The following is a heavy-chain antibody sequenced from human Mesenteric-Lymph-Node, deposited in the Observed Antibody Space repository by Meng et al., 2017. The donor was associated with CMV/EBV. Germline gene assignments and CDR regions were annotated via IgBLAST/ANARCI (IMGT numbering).Heavy chain of an antibody. D-gene: IGHD5-12*01. Sequence: SKGYISSGGSYWSWLRQPPGKGIEWIGYIYYSGSAYYSPSLKGRLTMSVVTSENQFSLQLTSVTAADTAVYYCARDASGYGHFDSWGQGTLVTVSS. V-gene: IGHV4-30-4*08. CDR3: ARDASGYGHFDS. CDR1: KGYISSGGSY. J-gene: IGHJ4*02. CDR2: IYYSGSA.